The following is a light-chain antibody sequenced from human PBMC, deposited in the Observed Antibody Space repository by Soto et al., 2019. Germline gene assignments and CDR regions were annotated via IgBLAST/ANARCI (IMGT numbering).Light chain of an antibody. J-gene: IGKJ3*01. CDR1: QGISSY. Sequence: AIRMTQSPSSLSASTGDRVTITCRASQGISSYLAWYQQKPGKAPKLLIYAASTLQSGVPSRFSRSGSGTDFTLTISCLQSEDFAPYYCQQYYSYSFTFGPGTKVDIK. V-gene: IGKV1-8*01. CDR3: QQYYSYSFT. CDR2: AAS.